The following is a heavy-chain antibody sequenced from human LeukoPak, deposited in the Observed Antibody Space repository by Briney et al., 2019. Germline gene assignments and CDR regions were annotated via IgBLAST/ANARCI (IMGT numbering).Heavy chain of an antibody. Sequence: GGSLRLSCSASGFAFSGYAMHWVRQAPGKGLQYVSAISPTGGSTYYADSVKGRFSISRDNSKNTLYLQMSSLRPEDTAVYYCVPKGTEGYWGQGTLVTVSS. V-gene: IGHV3-64D*06. J-gene: IGHJ4*02. CDR3: VPKGTEGY. CDR1: GFAFSGYA. CDR2: ISPTGGST.